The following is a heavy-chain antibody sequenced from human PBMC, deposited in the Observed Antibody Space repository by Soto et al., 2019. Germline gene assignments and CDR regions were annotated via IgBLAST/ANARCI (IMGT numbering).Heavy chain of an antibody. Sequence: SETLSLTCAVYGGSFSGYYWSWIRQPPGKGLEWIGEINHSGSTNYNPSLKSRVTISVDTSKNQFSLKLSSVTAADTAVYYCAGAHRPHSSYWSQGTPVPVSS. V-gene: IGHV4-34*01. CDR3: AGAHRPHSSY. J-gene: IGHJ4*02. CDR2: INHSGST. D-gene: IGHD2-15*01. CDR1: GGSFSGYY.